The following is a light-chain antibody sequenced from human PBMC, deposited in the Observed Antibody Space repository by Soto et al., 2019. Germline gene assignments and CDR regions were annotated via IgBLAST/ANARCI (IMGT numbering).Light chain of an antibody. V-gene: IGLV2-14*01. CDR3: SSYTSGSTPCV. J-gene: IGLJ1*01. Sequence: QSVLTQPASLSGSPGQSITISCTGTSSDFGAYNSVSWYQQYPGKAPKLMIYEVSNRPSGVSNRFSGSKSGNTASLTISGLQAEDEADYYCSSYTSGSTPCVFGTGTKVTVL. CDR2: EVS. CDR1: SSDFGAYNS.